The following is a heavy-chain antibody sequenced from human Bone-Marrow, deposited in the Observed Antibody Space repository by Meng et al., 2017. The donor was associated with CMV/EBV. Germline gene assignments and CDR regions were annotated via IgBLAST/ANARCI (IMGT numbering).Heavy chain of an antibody. CDR1: GFNVSSYS. Sequence: ASGFNVSSYSRHWVRQAPGKGLEWVAVISYDGSNKYYADSVKGRFTISRDNSKNTLYLQMNSLRAEDTAVYYCARVVPAAIGPWFDPWGQGTLVTVSS. J-gene: IGHJ5*02. CDR2: ISYDGSNK. D-gene: IGHD2-2*02. CDR3: ARVVPAAIGPWFDP. V-gene: IGHV3-30-3*01.